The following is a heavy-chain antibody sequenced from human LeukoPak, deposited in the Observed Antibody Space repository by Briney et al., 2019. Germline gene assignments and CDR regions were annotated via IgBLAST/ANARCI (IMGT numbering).Heavy chain of an antibody. D-gene: IGHD3-10*01. CDR1: GYTFTSYG. V-gene: IGHV1-18*01. CDR3: ARRELLLRSWFDP. Sequence: ASVKVSCKASGYTFTSYGISWVRQAPGQGLEWMGWISGYNGNTDYAQELQGRVTMTTDTSTTTAYMELRSLRSDDTAVYYCARRELLLRSWFDPWGQGTLVTVSS. J-gene: IGHJ5*02. CDR2: ISGYNGNT.